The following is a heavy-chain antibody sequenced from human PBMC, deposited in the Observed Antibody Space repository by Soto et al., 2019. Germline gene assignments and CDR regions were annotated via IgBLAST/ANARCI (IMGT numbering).Heavy chain of an antibody. CDR1: GFTFSSYG. Sequence: QVQLVESGGGVVQPGRSLRLSCAASGFTFSSYGMHWVRQAPGKGLEWVAVIWYDGSNKYYADSVKGRFTISRDNSKNTLYLQMNSRRAEDTAVYYCARDWERAFDYWGQGTLVTVSS. D-gene: IGHD1-26*01. CDR2: IWYDGSNK. CDR3: ARDWERAFDY. J-gene: IGHJ4*02. V-gene: IGHV3-33*01.